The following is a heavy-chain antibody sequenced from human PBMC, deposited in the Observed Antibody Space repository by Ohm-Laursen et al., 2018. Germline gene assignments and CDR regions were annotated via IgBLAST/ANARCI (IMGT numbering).Heavy chain of an antibody. J-gene: IGHJ4*02. V-gene: IGHV4-38-2*01. CDR2: MDQSGST. Sequence: TLSLTWAVFGYSISSGYYWGWIRQPPGKGLEWIVSMDQSGSTYYNPSLKSRVTISVDTSKNQFSLRLSSVTAADTAVYYCASSSRWYYFDYWGQGTLVTVSS. D-gene: IGHD6-13*01. CDR3: ASSSRWYYFDY. CDR1: GYSISSGYY.